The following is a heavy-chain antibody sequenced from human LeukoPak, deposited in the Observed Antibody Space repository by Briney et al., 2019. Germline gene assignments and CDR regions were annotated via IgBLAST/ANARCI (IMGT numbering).Heavy chain of an antibody. CDR3: AREYCSSTSCYVSPFDY. D-gene: IGHD2-2*01. Sequence: VASVKVSCKASGYTFSGYYMHWVRQAPGQGLEWMGWINPNSGGTNYAQKFQGRVTMTRDTSISTAYMELSRLRSDDTAVYYCAREYCSSTSCYVSPFDYWGQGTLVTVSS. V-gene: IGHV1-2*02. CDR2: INPNSGGT. J-gene: IGHJ4*02. CDR1: GYTFSGYY.